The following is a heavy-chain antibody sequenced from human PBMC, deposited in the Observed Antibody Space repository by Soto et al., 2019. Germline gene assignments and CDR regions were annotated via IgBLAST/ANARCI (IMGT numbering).Heavy chain of an antibody. Sequence: SETLSLTCAVYGGSLSGYYWSWIRQPPGKALEWIGESSHSGNPNYNPSLKGRVTISVDTSKSQLFLNLSSVTAADTAMYYCARHHVRGRTIAGAAEFWGQGTLVTVSS. J-gene: IGHJ4*02. CDR3: ARHHVRGRTIAGAAEF. CDR2: SSHSGNP. CDR1: GGSLSGYY. D-gene: IGHD1-26*01. V-gene: IGHV4-34*01.